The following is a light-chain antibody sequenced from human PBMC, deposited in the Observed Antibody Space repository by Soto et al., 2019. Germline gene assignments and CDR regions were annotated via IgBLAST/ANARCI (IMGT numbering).Light chain of an antibody. V-gene: IGKV3-20*01. Sequence: IVLTQSPGTLSWSPGERATLSCRASQSVSSSYLAWYQQKPGQAPRLLIYGASSRATGIPDRFSGSGSGTDFTLTISRLEPEDFAVYYCQQYGSSPRTFGQGTKVE. J-gene: IGKJ1*01. CDR2: GAS. CDR3: QQYGSSPRT. CDR1: QSVSSSY.